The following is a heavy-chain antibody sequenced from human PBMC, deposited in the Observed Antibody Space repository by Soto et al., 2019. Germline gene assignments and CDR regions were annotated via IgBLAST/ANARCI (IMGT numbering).Heavy chain of an antibody. J-gene: IGHJ6*02. V-gene: IGHV4-4*02. D-gene: IGHD1-1*01. CDR1: GGSIPNTNW. CDR2: INHSGST. Sequence: PSETLSLTCAVSGGSIPNTNWWTWVRQPPGKGLEWIGEINHSGSTNYNPSLKSRVTISIDKPKNQFSLKLISVTAADTAVYYCALGTGYYYHYGIDVWGQGTTVTVSS. CDR3: ALGTGYYYHYGIDV.